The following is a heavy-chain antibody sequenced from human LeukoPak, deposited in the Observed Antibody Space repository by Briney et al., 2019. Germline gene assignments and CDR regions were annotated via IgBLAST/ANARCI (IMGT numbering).Heavy chain of an antibody. D-gene: IGHD3-10*01. CDR2: INPNSGGT. CDR1: GYTFTGYY. Sequence: ASVKVSCKASGYTFTGYYMHWVRQAPGQGLEWMGWINPNSGGTNYAQKFQGRVTMTRDTSISTAYMELSRLRSDDTAVYYCARVWFRDPLRWDWFDPWGQGTLVTASS. CDR3: ARVWFRDPLRWDWFDP. J-gene: IGHJ5*02. V-gene: IGHV1-2*02.